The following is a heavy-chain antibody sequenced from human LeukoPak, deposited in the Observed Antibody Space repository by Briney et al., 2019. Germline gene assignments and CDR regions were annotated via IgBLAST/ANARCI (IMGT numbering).Heavy chain of an antibody. CDR2: INHSGST. Sequence: SETLSLTCAVYGGSFSGYYWSWIRQPPGKGLEWIGEINHSGSTNYNPSLKSRVTISVDTSKNQFSLKLSSVTAADTAVYYCARELRGYRIYYYYMDVWGKGTTVTVSS. V-gene: IGHV4-34*01. CDR1: GGSFSGYY. CDR3: ARELRGYRIYYYYMDV. D-gene: IGHD2-15*01. J-gene: IGHJ6*03.